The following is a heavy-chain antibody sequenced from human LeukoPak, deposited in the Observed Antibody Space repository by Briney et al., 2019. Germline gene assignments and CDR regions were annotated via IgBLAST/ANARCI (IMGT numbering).Heavy chain of an antibody. CDR3: AKGGSGTYFLDY. CDR2: ISSSSSYI. D-gene: IGHD1-26*01. Sequence: GGSLRLSCAASGFTFNTYSMNWVRQAPGKGLEWVSSISSSSSYIDYADSGKGRFTISRDNAKNSLYLQMNSLRVEDTAVYYCAKGGSGTYFLDYRGQGTLVTVSS. CDR1: GFTFNTYS. J-gene: IGHJ4*02. V-gene: IGHV3-21*01.